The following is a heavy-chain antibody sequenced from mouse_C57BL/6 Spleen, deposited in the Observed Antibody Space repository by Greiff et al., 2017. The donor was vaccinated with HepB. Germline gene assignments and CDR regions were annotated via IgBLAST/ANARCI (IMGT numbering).Heavy chain of an antibody. CDR2: ISDGGSYT. D-gene: IGHD1-1*01. CDR1: GFTFSSYA. J-gene: IGHJ2*01. V-gene: IGHV5-4*01. CDR3: ARGYDYYGSSPFDY. Sequence: EVQVVESGGGLVKPGGSLKLSCAASGFTFSSYAMSWVRQTPEKRLEWVATISDGGSYTYYPDNVKGRFTISRDNAKNNLYLQMSHLKSEDTAMYYCARGYDYYGSSPFDYWGQGTTLTVSS.